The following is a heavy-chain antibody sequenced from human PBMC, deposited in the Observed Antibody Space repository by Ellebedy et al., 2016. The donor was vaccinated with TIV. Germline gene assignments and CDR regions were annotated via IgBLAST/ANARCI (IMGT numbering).Heavy chain of an antibody. J-gene: IGHJ5*02. V-gene: IGHV3-11*04. CDR3: ARDQPHRRLDP. Sequence: GGSLRLXXAASGFTVSDYDMSWIRLAPGKGLEWVSYISSSGDTIYYADSVKGRFTISRDNAKNTLYLQMNSLRVEDTAVYFCARDQPHRRLDPWGQGTLVTVSS. CDR1: GFTVSDYD. CDR2: ISSSGDTI.